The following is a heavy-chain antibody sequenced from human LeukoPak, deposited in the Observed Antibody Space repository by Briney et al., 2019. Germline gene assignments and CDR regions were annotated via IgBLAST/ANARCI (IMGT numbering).Heavy chain of an antibody. CDR3: ARDQGGYSYGYDL. CDR1: GFTFSSYS. V-gene: IGHV3-48*01. CDR2: ISSSGSTI. J-gene: IGHJ5*02. D-gene: IGHD5-18*01. Sequence: QSGGSLRLSCAASGFTFSSYSMNWVRQAPGKGLEWVSYISSSGSTIYYADSVKGRFTISRDNAKNSLYLQMNSLRAEDTAVYYCARDQGGYSYGYDLWGQGTLVTVSS.